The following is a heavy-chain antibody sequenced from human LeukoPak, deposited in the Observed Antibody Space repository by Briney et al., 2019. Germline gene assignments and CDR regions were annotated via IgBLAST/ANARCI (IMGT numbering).Heavy chain of an antibody. J-gene: IGHJ4*02. CDR3: ARGELTIFRVVIADY. CDR1: GYTFTSYG. CDR2: ISAYNGNT. Sequence: ASVKVSCKASGYTFTSYGISWVRQAPGQGLEWMGWISAYNGNTNYAQKLQGRVTMTTDTSTSTAYMELRSLRSDDTAVYYCARGELTIFRVVIADYWGQGTLVTVSS. D-gene: IGHD3-3*01. V-gene: IGHV1-18*01.